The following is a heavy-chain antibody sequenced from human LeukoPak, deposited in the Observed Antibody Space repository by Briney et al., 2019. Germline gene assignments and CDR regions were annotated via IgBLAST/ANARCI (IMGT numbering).Heavy chain of an antibody. J-gene: IGHJ3*02. D-gene: IGHD4-17*01. CDR1: GYTFIERY. CDR2: ISAYNGNT. CDR3: ARDPEPWAANGDYGPGRGDASDI. V-gene: IGHV1-18*04. Sequence: PMASVKVSCKASGYTFIERYMYWVRQAPGQGPEWMGWISAYNGNTNYAQKIQDRVTMTTDTSTRTAYMELRSLRYDDTAVYYCARDPEPWAANGDYGPGRGDASDIWGQGTLVTVSS.